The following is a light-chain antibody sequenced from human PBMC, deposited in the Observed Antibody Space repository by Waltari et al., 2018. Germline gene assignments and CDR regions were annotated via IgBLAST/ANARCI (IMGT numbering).Light chain of an antibody. CDR2: KDS. CDR3: QSSDNTDPYKGVV. Sequence: SYELTQPPSVSVSPGQTATITCSGDALSKQYAFWYQQKPGQAPVLVVYKDSERPSGIPERCSGSSSGTTVTLTISGVQAEDEAAYFCQSSDNTDPYKGVVFGGGTKLTVL. V-gene: IGLV3-25*03. CDR1: ALSKQY. J-gene: IGLJ2*01.